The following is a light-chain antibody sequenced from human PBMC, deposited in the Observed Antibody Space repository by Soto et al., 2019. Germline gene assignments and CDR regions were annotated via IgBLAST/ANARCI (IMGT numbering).Light chain of an antibody. CDR3: QQYGGSPYT. Sequence: EIVLTQSPGTLSLSPGERATLSCRASQSVRSNYLAWYQQKPGQAPRLLIYGASSRATGIPDRFSGTGSGTHFNLTISRLEPEDFAVYYCQQYGGSPYTFGQGTKLEIK. J-gene: IGKJ2*01. CDR2: GAS. V-gene: IGKV3-20*01. CDR1: QSVRSNY.